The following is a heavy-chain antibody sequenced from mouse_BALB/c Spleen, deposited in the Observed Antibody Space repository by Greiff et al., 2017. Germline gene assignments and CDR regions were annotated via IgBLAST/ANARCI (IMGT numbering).Heavy chain of an antibody. CDR2: ISSGGST. D-gene: IGHD2-3*01. V-gene: IGHV5-6-5*01. CDR3: AREETAVYDWFAY. CDR1: GFTFSSYA. J-gene: IGHJ3*01. Sequence: EVKLVESGGGLVKPGGSLKLSCAASGFTFSSYAMSWVRQTPEKRLEWVASISSGGSTYYPDSVKGRFTISRDNARNILYLQMSSLRSEDTAMYYCAREETAVYDWFAYWGQGTLVTVSA.